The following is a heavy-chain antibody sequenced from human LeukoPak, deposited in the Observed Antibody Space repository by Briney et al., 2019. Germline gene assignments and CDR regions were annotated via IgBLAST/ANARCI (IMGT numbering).Heavy chain of an antibody. D-gene: IGHD3-10*01. CDR3: ARSSSGSGSYRVDY. J-gene: IGHJ4*02. CDR1: GFTFSSYW. V-gene: IGHV3-7*04. CDR2: IKQDGSEK. Sequence: PGGSLRLSCAASGFTFSSYWMSWARQAPGKGLEWVANIKQDGSEKYYVDSVKGRFTISRDNAKNSLYLQMNSLRAEDTAVYYCARSSSGSGSYRVDYWGQGTLVTVSS.